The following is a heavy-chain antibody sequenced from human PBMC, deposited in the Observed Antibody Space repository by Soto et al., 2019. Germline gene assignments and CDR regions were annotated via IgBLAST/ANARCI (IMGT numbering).Heavy chain of an antibody. D-gene: IGHD6-19*01. V-gene: IGHV4-34*01. CDR2: INHSGST. CDR3: VRGQCVAVIESDENWFYP. CDR1: GGSFSAYS. J-gene: IGHJ5*02. Sequence: SETLSLTCAVYGGSFSAYSWTWIRQPPGKGLEWIGEINHSGSTNYNPSLKSRVTLSVDTSKNQFSLNLRAVTAADTAVYYCVRGQCVAVIESDENWFYPWGQGTPVPVSS.